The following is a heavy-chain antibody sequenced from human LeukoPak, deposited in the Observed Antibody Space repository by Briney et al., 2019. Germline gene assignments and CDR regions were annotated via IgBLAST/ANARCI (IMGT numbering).Heavy chain of an antibody. D-gene: IGHD4-23*01. CDR3: ARARKWTPPIYGGNSYCFDY. J-gene: IGHJ4*02. CDR2: ISWNSGSI. CDR1: GFTFDDYA. V-gene: IGHV3-9*01. Sequence: PGGSLRLSCAASGFTFDDYAMHWVRQAPGKGLEWVSGISWNSGSIGYADSVKGRFTISRDNAKNSLSLQMNNLRSDDTAVYYCARARKWTPPIYGGNSYCFDYWGQGTLVTVSS.